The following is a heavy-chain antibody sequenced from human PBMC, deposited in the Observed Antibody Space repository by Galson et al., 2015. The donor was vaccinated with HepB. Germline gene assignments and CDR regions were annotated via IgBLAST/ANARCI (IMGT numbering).Heavy chain of an antibody. CDR1: GFTFSSYG. CDR3: AKATMIVPLDY. CDR2: ISYDGSNK. J-gene: IGHJ4*02. Sequence: SLRLSCAASGFTFSSYGMHWVRQAPGKGLEWVAVISYDGSNKYYADSVKGRFTISRDNSKNTLYLQMNSLRAEDTAVYYCAKATMIVPLDYWGQGTLVTVSS. D-gene: IGHD3-22*01. V-gene: IGHV3-30*18.